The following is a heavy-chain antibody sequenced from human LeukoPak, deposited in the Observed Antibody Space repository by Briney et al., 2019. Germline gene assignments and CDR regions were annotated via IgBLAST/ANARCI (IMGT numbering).Heavy chain of an antibody. J-gene: IGHJ4*02. Sequence: SETLSLTCTVSGGSISSSSYYWGWIRQPPGKGLEWIGSIYYSGSTYYNPSLKSRVTISVDTSKNQFSLKLSSVTAADTAAYYCARVGGTIDYWGQGTLVTVSS. D-gene: IGHD2-15*01. CDR3: ARVGGTIDY. V-gene: IGHV4-39*07. CDR2: IYYSGST. CDR1: GGSISSSSYY.